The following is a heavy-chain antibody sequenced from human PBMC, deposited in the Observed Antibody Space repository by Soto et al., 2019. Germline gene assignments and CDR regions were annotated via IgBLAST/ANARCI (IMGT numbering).Heavy chain of an antibody. CDR1: GGSFSGYY. CDR2: VNHSGTT. CDR3: ARGIGYCSSINCYSSRRLRFDS. Sequence: QVQLQQWVAGLLKPSKTLSLTCAVYGGSFSGYYWTWIRQSPEKGLEWIGEVNHSGTTYYNPSLKTRVTISVHTPKNQFSLKMSSVTAADTAVYYCARGIGYCSSINCYSSRRLRFDSWGQGTLVTVSS. V-gene: IGHV4-34*01. J-gene: IGHJ4*02. D-gene: IGHD2-2*01.